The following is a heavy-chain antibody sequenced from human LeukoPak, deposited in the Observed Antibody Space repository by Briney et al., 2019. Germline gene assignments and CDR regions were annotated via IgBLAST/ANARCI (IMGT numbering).Heavy chain of an antibody. CDR1: GFTFSSYW. D-gene: IGHD2-15*01. V-gene: IGHV3-15*01. CDR2: IKSKTDGGTT. J-gene: IGHJ6*03. Sequence: GGSLRLSYAASGFTFSSYWMSWVRQAPGKGLEWVGRIKSKTDGGTTDYAAPVKGRFTISRDDSKNTLYLQMNSLKTEDTAVYYCTTSYCSGGSCYSADYYYYYMDVWGKGTTVTVSS. CDR3: TTSYCSGGSCYSADYYYYYMDV.